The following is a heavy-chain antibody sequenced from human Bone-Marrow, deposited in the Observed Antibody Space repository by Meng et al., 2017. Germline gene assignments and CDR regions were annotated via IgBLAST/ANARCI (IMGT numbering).Heavy chain of an antibody. CDR1: GGTFCSYA. D-gene: IGHD1-26*01. CDR3: AREAGPRVGWFDP. V-gene: IGHV1-69*01. Sequence: LVQVGAEVKKPGASVKGSCKVTGGTFCSYAISWVRQAPREGVEWMGGSIPIFGTATYDQKFQGRVTITADESTSTAYMVLSSLRSEDTAVYYCAREAGPRVGWFDPWGQGTLVTVSS. J-gene: IGHJ5*02. CDR2: SIPIFGTA.